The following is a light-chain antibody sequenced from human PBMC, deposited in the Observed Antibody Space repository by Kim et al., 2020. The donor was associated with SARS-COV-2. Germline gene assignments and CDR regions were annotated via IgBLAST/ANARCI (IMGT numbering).Light chain of an antibody. CDR2: DAS. Sequence: EIVLTQSPATLSLSPGERATLSCRASQSVSNYLAWYQQKPGQAPRLLIYDASTRATGIPARFIGSGSGTEFTLTITSLQSEDSAVYYGQTYETWLTLRGGTKLE. J-gene: IGKJ4*01. V-gene: IGKV3D-15*01. CDR3: QTYETWLT. CDR1: QSVSNY.